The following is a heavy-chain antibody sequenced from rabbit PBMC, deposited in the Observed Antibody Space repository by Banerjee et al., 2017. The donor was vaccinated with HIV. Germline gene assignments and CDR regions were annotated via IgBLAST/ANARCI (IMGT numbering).Heavy chain of an antibody. J-gene: IGHJ4*01. CDR2: IDPVFGST. D-gene: IGHD6-1*01. CDR3: ARANAGYDYLEL. Sequence: QLKESGGGLVQPGGSLKLSCKASGFDFSSYYMSWVRQAPGKGLEWIGYIDPVFGSTYYASWVNGRFTISSHNAQNTLYLQLNSLTAADTATYFCARANAGYDYLELWGPGTLVTVS. CDR1: GFDFSSYY. V-gene: IGHV1S7*01.